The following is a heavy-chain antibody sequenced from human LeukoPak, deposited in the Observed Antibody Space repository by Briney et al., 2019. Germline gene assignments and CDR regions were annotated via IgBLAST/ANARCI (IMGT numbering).Heavy chain of an antibody. D-gene: IGHD6-13*01. CDR2: VYYSGST. J-gene: IGHJ3*02. V-gene: IGHV4-30-4*07. CDR3: ARTIAAAGSTRDAFDI. CDR1: GGSISSGGYS. Sequence: SQTLSLTCAVSGGSISSGGYSWCWIRQPPGKGLEWIGYVYYSGSTYYNPSLKSRVTISVDTSKSQFSLKLSSVTAADTAVYYCARTIAAAGSTRDAFDIWGQGTMVTVSS.